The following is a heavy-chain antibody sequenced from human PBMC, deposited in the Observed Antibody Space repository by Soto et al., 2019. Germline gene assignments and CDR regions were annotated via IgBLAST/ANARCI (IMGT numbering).Heavy chain of an antibody. J-gene: IGHJ6*02. CDR2: IWYDGSNK. CDR1: GFTFSSYG. V-gene: IGHV3-33*01. D-gene: IGHD4-17*01. Sequence: PGGSLRLSCAASGFTFSSYGMHWVRQAPGKGLEWVAVIWYDGSNKYYADSVKGRFTISRDNSKNTLYLQMNSLRAEDTAVYYCARVGDDYGAPGVGLFWGQGTTVTVSS. CDR3: ARVGDDYGAPGVGLF.